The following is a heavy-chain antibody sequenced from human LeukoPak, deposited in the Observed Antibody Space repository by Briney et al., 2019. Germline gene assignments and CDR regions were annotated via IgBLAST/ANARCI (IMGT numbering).Heavy chain of an antibody. J-gene: IGHJ6*02. Sequence: GASVKVSCKASGGTFSSYAISWVRQAPGQGLEWMGRIIPIFGTANYAQKFQGRVTITADESTSTAYMELSSLRSEDTAVYYCARAVSVAGSYYGMDVWGQGTTVTVSS. CDR1: GGTFSSYA. D-gene: IGHD6-19*01. CDR3: ARAVSVAGSYYGMDV. V-gene: IGHV1-69*13. CDR2: IIPIFGTA.